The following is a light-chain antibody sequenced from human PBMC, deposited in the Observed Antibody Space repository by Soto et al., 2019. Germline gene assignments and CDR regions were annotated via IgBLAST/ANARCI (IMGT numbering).Light chain of an antibody. CDR2: WAT. V-gene: IGKV4-1*01. CDR3: QQYYSTPAT. J-gene: IGKJ3*01. CDR1: QSVLYNANNKNY. Sequence: DIGMNQSRASLAVSLGERATLNCKSSQSVLYNANNKNYLAWYQKKPGQPPKLHIYWATTRESCVPDRFSGSGPGTDVTLTISSLQAEDVPVYYCQQYYSTPATFGTGTKVDIK.